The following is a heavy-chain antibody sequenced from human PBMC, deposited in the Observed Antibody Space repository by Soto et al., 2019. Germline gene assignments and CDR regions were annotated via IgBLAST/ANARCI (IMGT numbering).Heavy chain of an antibody. CDR3: TRHGPAAAAH. CDR2: IRSKANSYAT. J-gene: IGHJ4*02. D-gene: IGHD2-2*01. Sequence: GGSLRLSCAASGFTFSGSAMHWVRQASGKGLGWVGRIRSKANSYATAYAASVKGRFTISRDDSKNTAYLQMNSLKTEDTAVYYCTRHGPAAAAHWGQGTLVTVSS. V-gene: IGHV3-73*01. CDR1: GFTFSGSA.